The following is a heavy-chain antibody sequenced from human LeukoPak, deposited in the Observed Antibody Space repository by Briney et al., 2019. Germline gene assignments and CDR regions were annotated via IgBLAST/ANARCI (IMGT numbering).Heavy chain of an antibody. J-gene: IGHJ6*02. CDR2: INHSGST. V-gene: IGHV4-39*07. D-gene: IGHD3-10*01. CDR1: GGSISSSSYY. Sequence: SETLSLTCTVSGGSISSSSYYWGWIRQPPGKGLEWIGEINHSGSTNYNPSLKSRVTISVDTSKNQFSLKLSSVTAADTAVYYCARGTVGSGSYYSYYYYGMDVWGQGTTVTVSS. CDR3: ARGTVGSGSYYSYYYYGMDV.